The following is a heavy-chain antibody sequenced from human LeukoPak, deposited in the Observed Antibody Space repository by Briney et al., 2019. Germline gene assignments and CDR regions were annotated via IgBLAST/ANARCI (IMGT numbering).Heavy chain of an antibody. V-gene: IGHV3-53*01. CDR3: AKDHLPGIVVADRDY. J-gene: IGHJ4*02. Sequence: GGSLRLSCAASGFTVSSNYMSWVRQAPGKGLEWVSVIYSGGRTYYGDSVKGRFTFSRDNSKNTLYLQMNSLRAEDTGVYYCAKDHLPGIVVADRDYWGQGTLVTVSS. D-gene: IGHD6-19*01. CDR2: IYSGGRT. CDR1: GFTVSSNY.